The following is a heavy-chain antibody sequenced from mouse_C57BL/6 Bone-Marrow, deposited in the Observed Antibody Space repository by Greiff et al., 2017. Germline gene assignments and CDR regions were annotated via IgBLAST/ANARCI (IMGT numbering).Heavy chain of an antibody. CDR2: IHPNNGST. J-gene: IGHJ2*01. CDR3: ASITTPLVDD. V-gene: IGHV1-64*01. CDR1: GYTFTSYW. D-gene: IGHD1-1*01. Sequence: QVQLQQPGAELVTPGASVKLSCTASGYTFTSYWMHWVKQRPGQGLEWIGMIHPNNGSTKYTEKFKSKATLTVDKSSSPAYLPLRSLTSEDSAVYHAASITTPLVDDWGEGTTLTDSS.